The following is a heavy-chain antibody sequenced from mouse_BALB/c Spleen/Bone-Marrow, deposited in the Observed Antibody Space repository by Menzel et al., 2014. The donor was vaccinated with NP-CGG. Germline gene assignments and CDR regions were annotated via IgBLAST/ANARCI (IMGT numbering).Heavy chain of an antibody. J-gene: IGHJ3*01. Sequence: EVKLMESGGGLVQPGGSLKLSCAASGFDFSSYWMNWVRQAPGKGLEWIGEINPDSSTINYTPSLKDKFIISRDNAKNTLYLQMSKVRYEDTALYYCARLHYYGYGAYWGQGTLVTVSA. V-gene: IGHV4-1*02. CDR3: ARLHYYGYGAY. CDR2: INPDSSTI. CDR1: GFDFSSYW. D-gene: IGHD1-2*01.